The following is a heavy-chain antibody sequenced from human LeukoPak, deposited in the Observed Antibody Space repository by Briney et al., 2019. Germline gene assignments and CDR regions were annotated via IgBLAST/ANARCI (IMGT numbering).Heavy chain of an antibody. V-gene: IGHV3-23*01. CDR2: ISDSGSTI. D-gene: IGHD5-24*01. CDR1: GFTFSSYA. Sequence: GGSLRLSCAASGFTFSSYAMSWVRQAPGKGLEWVSSISDSGSTIYYADSVKGRFTISRDNSKDTLYLQMNSLRAEDTAVYYCAKDWRDGYNYRVLYYWGQGTLVTVSS. CDR3: AKDWRDGYNYRVLYY. J-gene: IGHJ4*02.